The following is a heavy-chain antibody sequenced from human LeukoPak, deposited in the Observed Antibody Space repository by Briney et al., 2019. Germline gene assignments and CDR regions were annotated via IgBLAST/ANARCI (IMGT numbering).Heavy chain of an antibody. V-gene: IGHV3-7*01. J-gene: IGHJ5*02. Sequence: PGGSLRLSCAASGFTFSSYWMSWVRHAPGKGLEWVASIKQDGSEKYCVDSVKGRFTISRDNANNSLYLQMNSLRADDTAVYYCARDIGLRKAAPPGWFDPWGQGALVTVSS. D-gene: IGHD6-6*01. CDR1: GFTFSSYW. CDR2: IKQDGSEK. CDR3: ARDIGLRKAAPPGWFDP.